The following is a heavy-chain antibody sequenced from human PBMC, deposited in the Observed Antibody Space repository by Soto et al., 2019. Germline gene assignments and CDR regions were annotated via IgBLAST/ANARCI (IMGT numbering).Heavy chain of an antibody. CDR3: ARSGGGSGWL. CDR2: ICYSVIT. J-gene: IGHJ4*02. V-gene: IGHV4-61*01. CDR1: GDSVSSSSKC. D-gene: IGHD6-19*01. Sequence: SETLSLTCTVSGDSVSSSSKCWSWVRQPPGKALEWIAYICYSVITKYEPSLKSRVTISTDTSKNQLSLKMTSVTAEDTAVYYCARSGGGSGWLGGQGTLVTVPS.